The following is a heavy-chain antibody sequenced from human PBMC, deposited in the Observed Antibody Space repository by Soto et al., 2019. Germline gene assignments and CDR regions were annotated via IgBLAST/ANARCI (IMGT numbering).Heavy chain of an antibody. CDR2: IIPMFDRP. D-gene: IGHD5-12*01. CDR3: AGGREMSTTKFYFDY. CDR1: GGSFSNYA. J-gene: IGHJ4*02. Sequence: QVQVVQSGAEVKKPGSSVKVSCKASGGSFSNYAINWVRQAPGQGLEWMGGIIPMFDRPNYAQNFQGRVTITADESTSTADMELRSRRSYDTAVYYCAGGREMSTTKFYFDYWGQGTLVTVSS. V-gene: IGHV1-69*01.